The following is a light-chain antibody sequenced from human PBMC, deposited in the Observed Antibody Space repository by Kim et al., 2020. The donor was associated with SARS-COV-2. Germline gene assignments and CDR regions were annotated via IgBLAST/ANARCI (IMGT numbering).Light chain of an antibody. CDR2: GDN. V-gene: IGLV1-40*01. CDR1: SPNVGAGYE. Sequence: RVPIPCTGRSPNVGAGYEVHWYQQLPGTAPKLLIYGDNNRPSGVPDRFSGSKSGTSASLAITGLQAEDDADYYCQSFDSSLSEGVFGGGTRLTVL. CDR3: QSFDSSLSEGV. J-gene: IGLJ2*01.